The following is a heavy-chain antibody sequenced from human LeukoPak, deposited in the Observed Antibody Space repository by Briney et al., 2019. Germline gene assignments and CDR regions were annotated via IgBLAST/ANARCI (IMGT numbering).Heavy chain of an antibody. CDR2: MNGNSGDT. D-gene: IGHD1-26*01. CDR3: VRGRFIAGAGD. CDR1: GYTFTSYD. V-gene: IGHV1-8*01. J-gene: IGHJ1*01. Sequence: GASVKVSCKASGYTFTSYDINWVRQAPGQGLEWMGWMNGNSGDTGYAQKFQGRVTMTRNTSISTAYMELSNLRSEDTAVYYCVRGRFIAGAGDWGQGTPVTVPS.